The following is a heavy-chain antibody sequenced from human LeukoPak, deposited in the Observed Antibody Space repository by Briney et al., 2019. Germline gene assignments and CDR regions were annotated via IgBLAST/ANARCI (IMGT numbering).Heavy chain of an antibody. CDR2: IWYDGSNK. CDR1: GFTFSSYG. J-gene: IGHJ4*02. Sequence: AGGSLRLSCAASGFTFSSYGMHWVRQAPGKGLEWVAVIWYDGSNKYYADSVKGRFTISRDNSKNTLYLQMNSLRAEDTAVYYCARGYEVRATFDYWGQGTLVTVSS. V-gene: IGHV3-33*01. CDR3: ARGYEVRATFDY. D-gene: IGHD1-26*01.